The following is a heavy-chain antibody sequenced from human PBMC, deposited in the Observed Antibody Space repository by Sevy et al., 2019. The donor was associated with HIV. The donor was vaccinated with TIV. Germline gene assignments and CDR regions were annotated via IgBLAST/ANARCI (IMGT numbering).Heavy chain of an antibody. J-gene: IGHJ5*01. CDR2: ISGSGGSGDKT. V-gene: IGHV3-23*01. CDR3: ARKYDSSGYFDY. Sequence: GESLKISCAASGFTFSRYAMNWVRQAPGKGLEWVSGISGSGGSGDKTNYADSVKGRFTISRDDSKNSLYLQLNSLRAEDTAIYYCARKYDSSGYFDYWGHGTLVTVSS. D-gene: IGHD3-22*01. CDR1: GFTFSRYA.